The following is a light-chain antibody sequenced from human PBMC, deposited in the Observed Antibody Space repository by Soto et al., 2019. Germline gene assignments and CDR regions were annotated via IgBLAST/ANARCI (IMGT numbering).Light chain of an antibody. CDR1: NSDVGSYPY. J-gene: IGLJ2*01. V-gene: IGLV2-14*03. CDR3: GSYTTSSTVV. Sequence: QSALTQPASVPGSPGQSITISCTGTNSDVGSYPYVSWYQQHPGKAPKLMIYDVNSRPSGVSNRFSGSKSGNTASLTISGLQAEDEADYYCGSYTTSSTVVFGGGTQLTVL. CDR2: DVN.